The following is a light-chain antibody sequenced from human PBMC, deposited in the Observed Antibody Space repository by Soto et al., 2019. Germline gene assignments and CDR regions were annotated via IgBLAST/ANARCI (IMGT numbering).Light chain of an antibody. V-gene: IGKV3-20*01. CDR2: GAS. CDR1: QSVNSNY. Sequence: EIVLTQSPGTLSVSPGERVTLSCRASQSVNSNYLAWYQQRPGQAPRILIFGASYRATGIPDRFIGSGSGTDFTLTISRLEPEDFAVYYCQQYSSSPPEFTFGPGTKVDSK. CDR3: QQYSSSPPEFT. J-gene: IGKJ3*01.